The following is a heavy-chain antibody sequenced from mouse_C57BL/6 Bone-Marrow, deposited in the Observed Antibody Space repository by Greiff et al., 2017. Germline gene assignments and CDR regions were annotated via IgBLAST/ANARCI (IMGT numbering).Heavy chain of an antibody. J-gene: IGHJ2*01. CDR3: TRAHYYGSSYDF. Sequence: QVTLKVSGAELVRPGASVTLSCKASGYTFTDYEMHWVKQTPVHGLEWIGAIDPETGGTAYNQKFKGKAILTADKSSSTAYMELRSLTSEDSAVYYCTRAHYYGSSYDFWGQGTTLTVSS. CDR1: GYTFTDYE. CDR2: IDPETGGT. V-gene: IGHV1-15*01. D-gene: IGHD1-1*01.